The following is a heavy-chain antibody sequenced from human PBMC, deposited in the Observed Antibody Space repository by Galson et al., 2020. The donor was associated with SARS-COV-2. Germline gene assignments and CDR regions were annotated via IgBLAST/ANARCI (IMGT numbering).Heavy chain of an antibody. J-gene: IGHJ6*02. CDR2: IGTSGDT. D-gene: IGHD2-2*01. Sequence: GGSLRLSCAASGITFSSYDMHWVRQVTGKGLEWVSSIGTSGDTYYAGSVKGRFTISREDAKNSFYLQMNSLRAGDTAVYFCARAYSYCTSSSCYADYYYGLDVWGQGTTVTVSS. CDR3: ARAYSYCTSSSCYADYYYGLDV. V-gene: IGHV3-13*01. CDR1: GITFSSYD.